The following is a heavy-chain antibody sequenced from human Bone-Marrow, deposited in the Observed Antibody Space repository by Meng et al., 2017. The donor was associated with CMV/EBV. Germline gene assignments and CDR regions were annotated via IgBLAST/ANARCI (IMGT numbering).Heavy chain of an antibody. Sequence: ASGFTFSGYAMNWVRQAPGKGLEWVSSISGSGGSTYYADFVKGRFTIPRDNSKNTLYLQMNSLRAEDTAVYFCVKAESAYGDYFDFWGQGTLVTVSS. CDR2: ISGSGGST. V-gene: IGHV3-23*01. CDR1: GFTFSGYA. J-gene: IGHJ4*02. CDR3: VKAESAYGDYFDF. D-gene: IGHD4-17*01.